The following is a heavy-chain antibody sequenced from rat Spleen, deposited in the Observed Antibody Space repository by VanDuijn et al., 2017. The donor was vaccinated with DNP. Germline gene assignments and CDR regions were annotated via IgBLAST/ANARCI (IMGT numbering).Heavy chain of an antibody. J-gene: IGHJ2*01. Sequence: EVQLVESDGGSVQPGRSLKVSCAASGFTFSDYYMAWVRQVPTKGLEWVASISLGGGNTYYRDSVKGRFTISRDNAKSTLYLQVNSLRSEDTATYYCARHGGLQWEYWGQGVMVTVSS. CDR1: GFTFSDYY. CDR2: ISLGGGNT. D-gene: IGHD1-1*01. V-gene: IGHV5-25*01. CDR3: ARHGGLQWEY.